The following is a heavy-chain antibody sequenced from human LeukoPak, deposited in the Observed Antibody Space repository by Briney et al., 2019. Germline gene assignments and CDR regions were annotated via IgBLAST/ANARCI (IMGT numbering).Heavy chain of an antibody. CDR2: IRIKAYGGTT. Sequence: GGSLRLSCTASGFTFGDYAMSWVRQAPGKGPEWVGFIRIKAYGGTTEYAASVKGRFTISRDDSKSIAYLQMNSLKTEDTAVYYCTRGSCSNGVCYHFDYWGQGTLVTVSS. J-gene: IGHJ4*02. V-gene: IGHV3-49*04. CDR1: GFTFGDYA. D-gene: IGHD2-8*01. CDR3: TRGSCSNGVCYHFDY.